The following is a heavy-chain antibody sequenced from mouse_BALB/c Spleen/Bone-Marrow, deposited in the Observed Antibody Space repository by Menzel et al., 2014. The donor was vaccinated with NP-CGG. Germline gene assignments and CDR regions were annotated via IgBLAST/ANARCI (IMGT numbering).Heavy chain of an antibody. D-gene: IGHD1-2*01. CDR2: IRLKSNNYAT. CDR1: GFTFNNYW. CDR3: TTATPSWFAY. J-gene: IGHJ3*01. V-gene: IGHV6-6*02. Sequence: EVQLVESGGGLVQPGGSMKLSCVASGFTFNNYWMNWVRQSPEKGFEWVAEIRLKSNNYATHYAESVKGRFTISRDDSKSSVYLQMNYLRAEDTGIYYCTTATPSWFAYWGQGTLVTVSA.